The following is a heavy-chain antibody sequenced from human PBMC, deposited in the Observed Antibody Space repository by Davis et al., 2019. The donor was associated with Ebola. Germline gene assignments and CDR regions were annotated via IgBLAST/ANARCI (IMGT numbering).Heavy chain of an antibody. CDR3: AKEGGTTVIYYYYYGMDV. D-gene: IGHD4-17*01. Sequence: PGGSLTLSCAASGFTFSSYGMHWVRQAPGKGLEWAAVISYDGSNKYYADSVKGRFTISRDNSKNTLYLQMNSLRAEDTAVYYCAKEGGTTVIYYYYYGMDVWGQGTTVTVSS. CDR1: GFTFSSYG. V-gene: IGHV3-30*18. J-gene: IGHJ6*02. CDR2: ISYDGSNK.